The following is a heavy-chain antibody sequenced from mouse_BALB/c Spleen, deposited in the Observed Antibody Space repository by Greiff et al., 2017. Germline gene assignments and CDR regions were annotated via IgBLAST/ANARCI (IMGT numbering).Heavy chain of an antibody. Sequence: QVQLQQSGAELAKPGASVKMSCKASGYTFTSYWMHWVKQRPGQGLEWIGYINPSTGYTEYNQKFKDKATLTADKSSSTAYMQLSSLTSEDSAVYYCAREYGSSYGFAYWGQGTLVTVSA. D-gene: IGHD1-1*01. CDR3: AREYGSSYGFAY. CDR2: INPSTGYT. V-gene: IGHV1-7*01. J-gene: IGHJ3*01. CDR1: GYTFTSYW.